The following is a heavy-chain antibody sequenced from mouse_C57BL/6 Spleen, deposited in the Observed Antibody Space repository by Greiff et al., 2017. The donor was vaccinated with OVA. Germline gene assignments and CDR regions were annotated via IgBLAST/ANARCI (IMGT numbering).Heavy chain of an antibody. V-gene: IGHV1-81*01. CDR1: GYTFTSYG. D-gene: IGHD2-4*01. CDR2: IYPRSGNT. J-gene: IGHJ2*01. Sequence: VKLVESGAELARPGASVKLSCKASGYTFTSYGISWVKQRTGQGLEWIGEIYPRSGNTYYNEKFKGKATLTADKSSSTAYMELRSLTSEDSAVYFCARRIYYDYDVDYWGQGTTLTVSS. CDR3: ARRIYYDYDVDY.